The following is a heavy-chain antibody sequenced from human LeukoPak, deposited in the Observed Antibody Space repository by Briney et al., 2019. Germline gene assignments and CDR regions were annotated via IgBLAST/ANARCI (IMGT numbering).Heavy chain of an antibody. Sequence: PGGSLRLSCAASGFTLSDHYMDWVSQAREKGLEWVGRTRNKANSYTTEYAASVKGRFTISRDDSKSSLSLQMDSLKIEDTAVYYCAKTLYVSGRYYFDYWGQGALVTVSS. CDR3: AKTLYVSGRYYFDY. V-gene: IGHV3-72*01. CDR1: GFTLSDHY. D-gene: IGHD2/OR15-2a*01. J-gene: IGHJ4*02. CDR2: TRNKANSYTT.